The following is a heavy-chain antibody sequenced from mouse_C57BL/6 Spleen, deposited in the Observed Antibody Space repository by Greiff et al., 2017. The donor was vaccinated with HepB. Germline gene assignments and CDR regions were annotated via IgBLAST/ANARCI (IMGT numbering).Heavy chain of an antibody. CDR1: GYTFTSYW. J-gene: IGHJ3*01. D-gene: IGHD1-1*01. V-gene: IGHV1-61*01. CDR3: ARSHYYGSRGGFAY. CDR2: IYPSDSET. Sequence: VQLQQPGAELVRPGSSVKLSCKASGYTFTSYWMDWVKQRPGQGLEWIGNIYPSDSETHYNQKFKDKATLTVDKSSSTAYMQLSSLTSEDSAVYYCARSHYYGSRGGFAYWGQGTLVTVSA.